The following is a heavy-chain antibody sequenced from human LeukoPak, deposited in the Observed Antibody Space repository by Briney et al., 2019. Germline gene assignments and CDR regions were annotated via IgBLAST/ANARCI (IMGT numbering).Heavy chain of an antibody. D-gene: IGHD3-22*01. CDR3: ARRAYSFTMRNPATEFDP. CDR1: GYTFTGYY. CDR2: INPNSGGT. V-gene: IGHV1-2*02. Sequence: GASVHVSYKASGYTFTGYYMHWVRQAPGQGLEWMGWINPNSGGTNYAQKFQGRVTITRDTSISTAYMELSRLRSDDTAVYYCARRAYSFTMRNPATEFDPWGQGSLLTVSS. J-gene: IGHJ5*02.